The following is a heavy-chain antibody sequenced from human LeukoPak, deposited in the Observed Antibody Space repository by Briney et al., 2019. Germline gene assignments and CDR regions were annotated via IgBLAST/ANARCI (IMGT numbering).Heavy chain of an antibody. D-gene: IGHD3-22*01. J-gene: IGHJ3*02. CDR3: ASPSQDYYDSSGYSGAFDI. Sequence: GASVTVSCKASGGTFSSYAISWVRQAPGQGLEWMGGIIPIFGTANYAQKFQGRVTITADESTSTAYMELSSLRSEDTAVYYCASPSQDYYDSSGYSGAFDIWGQGTMVTVSS. V-gene: IGHV1-69*13. CDR1: GGTFSSYA. CDR2: IIPIFGTA.